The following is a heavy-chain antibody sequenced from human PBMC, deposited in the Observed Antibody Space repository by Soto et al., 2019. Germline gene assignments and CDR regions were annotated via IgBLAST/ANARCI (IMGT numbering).Heavy chain of an antibody. J-gene: IGHJ4*02. D-gene: IGHD4-17*01. CDR3: ARAPGDYGDFFGY. Sequence: EVQLVESGGSVVRHGGSLRLSCAAFGFPFDDYGMSWVRHAPGKGLEWVSGINRDGGSTGYADSVKGRFTISRYNAKNSLYLQMNSLRAEDTAFYYCARAPGDYGDFFGYWGQGTLVTVSS. CDR1: GFPFDDYG. CDR2: INRDGGST. V-gene: IGHV3-20*04.